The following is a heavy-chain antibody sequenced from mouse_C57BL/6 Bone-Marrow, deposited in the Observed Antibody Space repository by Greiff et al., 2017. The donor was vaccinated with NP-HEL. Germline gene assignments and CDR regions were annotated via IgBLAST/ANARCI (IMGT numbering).Heavy chain of an antibody. V-gene: IGHV14-1*01. Sequence: VQLQQSGAELVRPGASVKLSCTASGFNIKDYYMHWVKQRPEQGLEWIGRIDPEDGDTEYAPKFQGKATMTADTSSNTAYLQLSSLTSEDTAVYYCTSTVVADWYFDVWGTGTTVTVSS. J-gene: IGHJ1*03. CDR1: GFNIKDYY. D-gene: IGHD1-1*01. CDR3: TSTVVADWYFDV. CDR2: IDPEDGDT.